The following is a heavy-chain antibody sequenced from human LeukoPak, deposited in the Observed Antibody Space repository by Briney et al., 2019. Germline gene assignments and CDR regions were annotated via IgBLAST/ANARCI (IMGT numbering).Heavy chain of an antibody. CDR2: IYSGGNT. Sequence: PGGSLRLSCAASGFTVSSNYMGWVRQAPGKGLEYVSVIYSGGNTYYADSVKGRFTISRDNSKNTLYLQMNSLRAEDTAIYYCARERYDSNSYFDYWGQGTLVTVSS. D-gene: IGHD2-21*02. CDR3: ARERYDSNSYFDY. CDR1: GFTVSSNY. V-gene: IGHV3-53*01. J-gene: IGHJ4*02.